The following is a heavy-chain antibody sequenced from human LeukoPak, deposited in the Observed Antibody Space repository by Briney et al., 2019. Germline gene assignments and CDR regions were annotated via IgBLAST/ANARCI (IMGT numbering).Heavy chain of an antibody. J-gene: IGHJ4*02. CDR2: ISSSSSYI. V-gene: IGHV3-21*01. CDR3: ARDAGGYDFDY. Sequence: KPGGSLRLSCAASGFTFDDYAMHWVRQAPGKGLEWVSSISSSSSYIYYADSVKVRFTISRDNAKNSLYLQMNSLRAEDTAVYYCARDAGGYDFDYWGQGTLVTVSS. D-gene: IGHD3-16*01. CDR1: GFTFDDYA.